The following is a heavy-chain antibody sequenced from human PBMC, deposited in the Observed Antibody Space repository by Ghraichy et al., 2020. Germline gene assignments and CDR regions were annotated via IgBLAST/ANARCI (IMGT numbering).Heavy chain of an antibody. Sequence: GDSLNISCAASGLTFSSNSMNWVRQAPGKGLEWVSYISSRSTTIYYADSVKGRFTISRDNAKNSLYLQMNSLRDEDTAVYYCARDRNYGDYGYHYYDMDVWGQGTTVTVSS. J-gene: IGHJ6*02. CDR3: ARDRNYGDYGYHYYDMDV. V-gene: IGHV3-48*02. CDR2: ISSRSTTI. CDR1: GLTFSSNS. D-gene: IGHD4-17*01.